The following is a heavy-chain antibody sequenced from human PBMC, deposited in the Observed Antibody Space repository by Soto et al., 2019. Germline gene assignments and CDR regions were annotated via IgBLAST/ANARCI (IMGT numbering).Heavy chain of an antibody. CDR2: IYWDDDK. CDR1: GFSVSSSGEG. Sequence: QITLKESGPTLVKPTQTLTLTCTVSGFSVSSSGEGVGWIRQPPGKALEWLALIYWDDDKRYSPSLKSRLTITNYTSKTLVVLTLTYLGAVRTCTYSCADIDPKIGTAGGHGGCGYWGQGTLVTVSS. V-gene: IGHV2-5*02. D-gene: IGHD2-21*02. J-gene: IGHJ4*02. CDR3: ADIDPKIGTAGGHGGCGY.